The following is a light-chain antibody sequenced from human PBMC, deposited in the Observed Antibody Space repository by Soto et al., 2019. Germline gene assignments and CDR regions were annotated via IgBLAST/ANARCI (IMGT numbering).Light chain of an antibody. CDR2: GTS. Sequence: ETVLTQSPATLSLSPGERASLSCRASQAVSAGYLAWYQQKPGQAPRLLIYGTSTRATGIPDRFSGSGSGTDCTLTISRLEPEDFAVYYCQQYGNSLYTFGQWTKLDFK. CDR3: QQYGNSLYT. J-gene: IGKJ2*01. CDR1: QAVSAGY. V-gene: IGKV3-20*01.